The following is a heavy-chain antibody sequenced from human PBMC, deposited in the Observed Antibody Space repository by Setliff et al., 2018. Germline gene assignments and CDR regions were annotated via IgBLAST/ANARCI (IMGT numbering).Heavy chain of an antibody. CDR1: GFTFSDYN. J-gene: IGHJ4*02. V-gene: IGHV3-48*01. CDR2: ISSSSGTI. Sequence: GESLTLSCAASGFTFSDYNMNWVRQAPGKGLEWLSYISSSSGTIFYADSVKGRFGISRDSAKSSLFLQMNSLRGEDTAVYYCARSRRPRRLQSDFDHWGQGTLVTVSS. CDR3: ARSRRPRRLQSDFDH. D-gene: IGHD6-25*01.